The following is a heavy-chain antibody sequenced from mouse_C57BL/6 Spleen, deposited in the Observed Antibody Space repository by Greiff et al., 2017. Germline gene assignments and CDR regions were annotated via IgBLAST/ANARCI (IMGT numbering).Heavy chain of an antibody. CDR3: ARSRYYGNYEGYFDV. Sequence: QVQLKQPGAELVRPGTSVKLSCKASGYTFTSYWMHWVKQRPGQGLEWIGVIDPSDSYTNYNQKFKGKATLTVDTSSSTAYMQLSSLTSEDSAVYYCARSRYYGNYEGYFDVWGTGTTVTVSS. J-gene: IGHJ1*03. CDR1: GYTFTSYW. CDR2: IDPSDSYT. D-gene: IGHD2-1*01. V-gene: IGHV1-59*01.